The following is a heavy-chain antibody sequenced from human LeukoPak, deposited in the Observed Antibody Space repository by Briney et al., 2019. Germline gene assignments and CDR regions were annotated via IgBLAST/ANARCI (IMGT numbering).Heavy chain of an antibody. CDR2: ISWNSGSI. J-gene: IGHJ3*02. V-gene: IGHV3-9*01. D-gene: IGHD3-10*01. CDR3: AKDMGAMVRGGDI. Sequence: GGSLRLSCAASGFTFDDYAMHWVRQAPGKGLEWVSGISWNSGSIGYADSVKGRFTISRDNAKNSLYLQMNSLRAEDTALYYCAKDMGAMVRGGDIWGQGTMVTVSS. CDR1: GFTFDDYA.